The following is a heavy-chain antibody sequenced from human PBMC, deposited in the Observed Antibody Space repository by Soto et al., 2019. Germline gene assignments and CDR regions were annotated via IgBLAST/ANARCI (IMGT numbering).Heavy chain of an antibody. CDR2: ISYDGRNE. D-gene: IGHD3-10*01. V-gene: IGHV3-30*18. CDR1: GFTFSSYG. CDR3: AKGLPSITVVPDY. J-gene: IGHJ4*02. Sequence: QVQLVESGGGVVQPGRSLRLSCAASGFTFSSYGMHWVRQAPGKGLEWVAVISYDGRNEYYADSVKGRFTISRDNSKNTLYLQMNSLRAEDTALYYCAKGLPSITVVPDYWGQGSLVTVSS.